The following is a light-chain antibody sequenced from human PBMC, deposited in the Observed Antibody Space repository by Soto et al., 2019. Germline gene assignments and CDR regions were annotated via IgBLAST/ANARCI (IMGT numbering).Light chain of an antibody. Sequence: DIQMTQSPSSLSASVGDRVTITCRASQSISSYLNWYQQKPGKAPKLLIYAASSLQSGVPSRFSGSGSGTDFTLTISSQQPEDFETYYCQQSYSTPYAFGQGTKVDIK. V-gene: IGKV1-39*01. J-gene: IGKJ2*01. CDR2: AAS. CDR3: QQSYSTPYA. CDR1: QSISSY.